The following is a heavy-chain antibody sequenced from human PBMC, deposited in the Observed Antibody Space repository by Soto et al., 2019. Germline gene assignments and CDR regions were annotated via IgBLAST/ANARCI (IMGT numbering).Heavy chain of an antibody. CDR1: GFTFSSYA. V-gene: IGHV3-23*01. CDR2: ISGSGGST. D-gene: IGHD4-4*01. J-gene: IGHJ6*02. CDR3: AKVLSKWLQSYYYYGMDV. Sequence: GGSLRLSCAASGFTFSSYAMSWVRQAPGKGLEWVSAISGSGGSTYYADSVKGRFTISRDNSKNTLYLQMNSLRAEDTAVYYCAKVLSKWLQSYYYYGMDVWGQGTTVTVSS.